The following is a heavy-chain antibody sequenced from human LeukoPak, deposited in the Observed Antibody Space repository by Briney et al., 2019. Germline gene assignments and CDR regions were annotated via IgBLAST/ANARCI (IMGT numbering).Heavy chain of an antibody. D-gene: IGHD3-22*01. V-gene: IGHV3-48*01. CDR3: ARDNGGAYHDSSGYYVFDY. Sequence: GGSLRLSFAASEFTFSSHSMNWVRQAPGKGLEWVSYISSSSNTIYYADSVKGRFTISRDNAKNSLYLQMNSLRAEDTAVYYCARDNGGAYHDSSGYYVFDYWGQGTLVTVSS. J-gene: IGHJ4*02. CDR1: EFTFSSHS. CDR2: ISSSSNTI.